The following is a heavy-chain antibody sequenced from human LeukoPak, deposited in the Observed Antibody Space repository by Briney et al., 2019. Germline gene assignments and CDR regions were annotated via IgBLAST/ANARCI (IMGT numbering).Heavy chain of an antibody. CDR2: ILYDGSNK. D-gene: IGHD6-6*01. Sequence: PGRSLRLSCAASGFTFSSYAMHWVRQAPGKGLEWVAIILYDGSNKYYADSVKGRFTISRDNSKNTLYLQMNSLRAEDTAVYYCARDRASGREFDYWVQGTLVTVSS. CDR1: GFTFSSYA. V-gene: IGHV3-30-3*01. CDR3: ARDRASGREFDY. J-gene: IGHJ4*02.